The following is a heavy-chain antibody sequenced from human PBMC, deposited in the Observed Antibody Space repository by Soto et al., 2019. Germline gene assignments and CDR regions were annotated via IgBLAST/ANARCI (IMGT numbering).Heavy chain of an antibody. CDR2: ISYDGSNK. V-gene: IGHV3-30-3*01. D-gene: IGHD5-18*01. CDR3: ARSPGAAMVRPYYYYGMDV. J-gene: IGHJ6*02. CDR1: GFTFSSYA. Sequence: QVQLVESGGGVVQPGRSLRLSCAASGFTFSSYAMHWVRQAPGKGLEWVAVISYDGSNKYYAASVKGRFTISRDNSKNTLYLQMNSLRAEDTAVYYCARSPGAAMVRPYYYYGMDVWGQGTTVTVSS.